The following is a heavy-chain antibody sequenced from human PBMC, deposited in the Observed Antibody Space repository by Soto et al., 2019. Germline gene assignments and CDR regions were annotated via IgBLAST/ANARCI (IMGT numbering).Heavy chain of an antibody. J-gene: IGHJ4*02. CDR2: IYYSGST. Sequence: SEPLSLTSTVSGGSISNGGYYRSWIRQHPGKGLEWIGYIYYSGSTYYDPSLKSRVTISVDTSKNQFSLKLSSVTAADTAVYYCARDLFSGGNSDYWGQGTLVTVSS. V-gene: IGHV4-31*03. D-gene: IGHD2-21*02. CDR3: ARDLFSGGNSDY. CDR1: GGSISNGGYY.